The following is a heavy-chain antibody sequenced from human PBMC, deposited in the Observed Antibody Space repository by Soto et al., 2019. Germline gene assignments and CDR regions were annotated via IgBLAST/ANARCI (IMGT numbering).Heavy chain of an antibody. J-gene: IGHJ3*02. CDR3: AKGHDIWTNGYDAFDI. CDR2: ISGSGGST. Sequence: GGSLRLSCAASGFTFSSYAMSWVRQAPGKGLEWVSAISGSGGSTYYADSVKGRFTISRDNSKNTLYLQMNSLRAEDTAVYYCAKGHDIWTNGYDAFDIWGQGTMVTVSS. D-gene: IGHD3-9*01. V-gene: IGHV3-23*01. CDR1: GFTFSSYA.